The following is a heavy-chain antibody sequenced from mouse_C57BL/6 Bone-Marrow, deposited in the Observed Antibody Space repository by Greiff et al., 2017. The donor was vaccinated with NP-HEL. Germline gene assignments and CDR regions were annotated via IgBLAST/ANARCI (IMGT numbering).Heavy chain of an antibody. CDR1: GYTFTDYE. D-gene: IGHD1-1*01. CDR3: TSKYYYGSSFYAMDY. J-gene: IGHJ4*01. CDR2: IDPETGGT. Sequence: QVQLQQSGAELVRPGASVTLSCKASGYTFTDYEMHWVKQTPVHGLEWIGAIDPETGGTAYNQKFKGKATLTADKSSSTAYMELRSLTSEDSAVYYCTSKYYYGSSFYAMDYWGQGTSVTVSS. V-gene: IGHV1-15*01.